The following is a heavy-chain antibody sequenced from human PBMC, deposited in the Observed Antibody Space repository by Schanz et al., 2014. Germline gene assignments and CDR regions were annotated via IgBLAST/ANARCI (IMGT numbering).Heavy chain of an antibody. Sequence: QVQVVQSGGGLVKPGGSLRLSCAASGFTFGDYAMTWVRQAPGKGLEWLSYISDSGTYTNYADSVKGRFTISRDNAKSSLYLQMNSLRVEDTAVYYCAASSGWHPSTDYWGQGTLVTVSS. CDR1: GFTFGDYA. CDR2: ISDSGTYT. V-gene: IGHV3-11*05. J-gene: IGHJ4*02. CDR3: AASSGWHPSTDY. D-gene: IGHD6-19*01.